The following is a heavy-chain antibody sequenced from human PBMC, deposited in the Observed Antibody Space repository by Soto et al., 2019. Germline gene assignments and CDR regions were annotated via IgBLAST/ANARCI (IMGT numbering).Heavy chain of an antibody. Sequence: ASVKVSCKASGYTFTSYAMHWVRQAPGQRLEWMGWINAGNGNTKYSQKFQGRVTITRDTSASTAYMELSSLRSEDTAVYYCARGRIAVAGPPRAFDYWGQGPLVTVSS. D-gene: IGHD6-19*01. CDR3: ARGRIAVAGPPRAFDY. CDR2: INAGNGNT. CDR1: GYTFTSYA. V-gene: IGHV1-3*01. J-gene: IGHJ4*02.